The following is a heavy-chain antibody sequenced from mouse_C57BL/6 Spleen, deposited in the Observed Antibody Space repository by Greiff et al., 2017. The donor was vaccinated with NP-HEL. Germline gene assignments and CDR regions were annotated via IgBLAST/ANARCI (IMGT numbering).Heavy chain of an antibody. CDR2: IYPRDGST. CDR3: ARSDYSSSYGWYFDV. J-gene: IGHJ1*03. V-gene: IGHV1-78*01. Sequence: VQLQQSDAELVKPGASVKISCKVSGYTFTDHTIHWMKQRPEPGLEWIGYIYPRDGSTKYNEKFKGKATLTADKSSSTAYMQLNSLTSEDSAVYFCARSDYSSSYGWYFDVWGTGTTVTVSS. D-gene: IGHD1-1*01. CDR1: GYTFTDHT.